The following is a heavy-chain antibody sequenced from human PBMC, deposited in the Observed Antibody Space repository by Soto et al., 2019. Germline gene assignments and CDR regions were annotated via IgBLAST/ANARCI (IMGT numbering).Heavy chain of an antibody. CDR2: VIPMFGAA. V-gene: IGHV1-69*12. Sequence: QVQLVQSGAEVKKPGSSVMVSCKTSGGIFSSYGIAWVRQAPGQGLEWMGGVIPMFGAATYAQKFQGRVTITADDSTSTAYLELTSLGSEDTAIYYCAREGARFSYDNSGDYSSYFDYWGQGTVVTVSS. D-gene: IGHD3-22*01. J-gene: IGHJ4*02. CDR1: GGIFSSYG. CDR3: AREGARFSYDNSGDYSSYFDY.